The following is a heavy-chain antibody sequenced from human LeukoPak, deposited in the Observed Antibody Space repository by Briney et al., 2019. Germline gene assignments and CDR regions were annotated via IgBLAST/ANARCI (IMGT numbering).Heavy chain of an antibody. CDR1: GFTFSSYA. CDR3: ARDPRTSYENDFYYYYMDV. J-gene: IGHJ6*03. V-gene: IGHV3-23*01. Sequence: GGSLRLSCAASGFTFSSYAMSWVRQAPGKGLEWVSSISGRGSNTHYADSVKGRFTISRDNSKNTLYLQMNSLRAEDTAVYYCARDPRTSYENDFYYYYMDVWGKGTTVTISS. CDR2: ISGRGSNT. D-gene: IGHD5-18*01.